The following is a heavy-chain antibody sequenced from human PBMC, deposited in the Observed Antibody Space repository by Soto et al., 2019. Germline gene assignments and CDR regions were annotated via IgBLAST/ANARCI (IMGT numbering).Heavy chain of an antibody. CDR2: IYHSGST. V-gene: IGHV4-4*02. D-gene: IGHD3-22*01. J-gene: IGHJ5*02. CDR1: GGSVSSSNW. Sequence: SETLSLTCIVSGGSVSSSNWWSWVRQPPGKGLECIGEIYHSGSTTYNPSLKSRATISVDKSENQFSLRLKSVTAADTAVYYCASVGSDYDNSGYYLPWGPGTLVTVSS. CDR3: ASVGSDYDNSGYYLP.